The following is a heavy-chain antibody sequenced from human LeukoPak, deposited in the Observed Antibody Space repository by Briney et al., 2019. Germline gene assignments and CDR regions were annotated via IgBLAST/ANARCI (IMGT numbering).Heavy chain of an antibody. CDR2: INHSGST. J-gene: IGHJ4*02. CDR3: ARDPLHRFFDY. V-gene: IGHV4-34*01. CDR1: GGSFSGYY. Sequence: PSETLSLTCAVYGGSFSGYYWSWIRQPPGKGLEWIGEINHSGSTNYNPSLKSRVTISLDTSKNQFSLKLSSVTAADTAMYYCARDPLHRFFDYWGQGTLVTVSS.